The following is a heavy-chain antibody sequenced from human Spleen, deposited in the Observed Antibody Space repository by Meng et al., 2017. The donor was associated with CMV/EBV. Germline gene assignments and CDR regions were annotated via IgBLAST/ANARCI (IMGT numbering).Heavy chain of an antibody. CDR1: GGSFSGYY. V-gene: IGHV4-34*01. CDR3: SRGKRVGAYFDY. J-gene: IGHJ4*02. Sequence: LQHWGAGLLKAAETLLLTCACYGGSFSGYYWSWLRQPPGKGLEWIGEINHSGSTNYNPSLKSRVTISVDTSKNQFSLKLSSVTAADTAVYYCSRGKRVGAYFDYWGQGTLVTVSS. CDR2: INHSGST. D-gene: IGHD1-26*01.